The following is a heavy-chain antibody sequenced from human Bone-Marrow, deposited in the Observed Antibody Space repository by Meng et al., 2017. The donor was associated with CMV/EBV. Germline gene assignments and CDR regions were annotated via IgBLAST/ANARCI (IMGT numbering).Heavy chain of an antibody. CDR3: AKGCGGLSSSGLKALDY. D-gene: IGHD3-22*01. CDR1: GFTFSSYS. V-gene: IGHV3-21*01. J-gene: IGHJ4*02. Sequence: GESLKISCAASGFTFSSYSMNWVRQAPGKGLEWVSSISSSSSYIYYADSVKGRFTISRDNSKNTLYLQMNSLRAEDTAVYYCAKGCGGLSSSGLKALDYWGQGTLVTVSS. CDR2: ISSSSSYI.